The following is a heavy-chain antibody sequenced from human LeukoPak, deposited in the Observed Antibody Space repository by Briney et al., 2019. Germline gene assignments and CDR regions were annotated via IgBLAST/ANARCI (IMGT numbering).Heavy chain of an antibody. CDR2: INPSGGST. D-gene: IGHD6-19*01. CDR3: ARDTGSGWPMINY. J-gene: IGHJ4*02. V-gene: IGHV1-46*01. CDR1: GYTFTSYY. Sequence: ASVKVSCKASGYTFTSYYMHWVRQAPGQGLEWMGIINPSGGSTSYAQKFQGWVTMTRDTSISTAYMELSRLRSDDTAVYYCARDTGSGWPMINYWGQGTLVTVSS.